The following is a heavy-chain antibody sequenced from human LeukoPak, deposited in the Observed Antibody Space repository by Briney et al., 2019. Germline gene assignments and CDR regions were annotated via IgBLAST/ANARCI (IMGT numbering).Heavy chain of an antibody. J-gene: IGHJ4*02. CDR2: ISSSSSTI. CDR3: ARLTTLQAGY. Sequence: GGSLRLSCAASGFTFTSSDMNWVRQAPGKGLEWVSYISSSSSTIYYADSVKGRFTISRDNAKNSLYLQMSSLRDEDTAVYYCARLTTLQAGYWGQGTLVTVSS. D-gene: IGHD4-11*01. V-gene: IGHV3-48*02. CDR1: GFTFTSSD.